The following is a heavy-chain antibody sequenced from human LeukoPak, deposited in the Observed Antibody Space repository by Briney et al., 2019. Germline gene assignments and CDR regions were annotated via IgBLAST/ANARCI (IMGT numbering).Heavy chain of an antibody. CDR1: GYSISSGYY. CDR3: ARDSRDCSSTSCYRNYYMDV. Sequence: SETLSLTCTVSGYSISSGYYWGWIRQPPGKGLEWIGSIYHSGSTYYNPSLKSRVTISVDTSKNQFSLKLSSVTAADTAVYYCARDSRDCSSTSCYRNYYMDVWGKGTTVTISS. D-gene: IGHD2-2*01. CDR2: IYHSGST. V-gene: IGHV4-38-2*02. J-gene: IGHJ6*03.